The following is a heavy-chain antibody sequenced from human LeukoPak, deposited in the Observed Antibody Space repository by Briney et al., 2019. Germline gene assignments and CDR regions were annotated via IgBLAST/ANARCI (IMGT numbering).Heavy chain of an antibody. Sequence: SETLSLTCTVSGGSISSYYWSWIRQPPGKGLEWIGYIYTSGSTNYNPSLKSRVTISVDTSKNQFPLKLSSVTAADTAVYYCARQGDYGEYYWGQGTLVTVSS. CDR1: GGSISSYY. V-gene: IGHV4-4*09. CDR2: IYTSGST. J-gene: IGHJ4*02. CDR3: ARQGDYGEYY. D-gene: IGHD4-17*01.